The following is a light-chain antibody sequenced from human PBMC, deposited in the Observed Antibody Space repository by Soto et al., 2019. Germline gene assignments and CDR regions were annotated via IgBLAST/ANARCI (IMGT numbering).Light chain of an antibody. CDR3: MQTLQTPRT. CDR1: QSLLHSNGNND. J-gene: IGKJ1*01. Sequence: DIVMTQSPLSLPVTPGEPASISCRSSQSLLHSNGNNDLDWYLQKLGQSPQLLIYLGSNRASGVPDRFSGSGSGTDFTLNISRVEAEDVGVYYCMQTLQTPRTFGQGTKVEIK. CDR2: LGS. V-gene: IGKV2-28*01.